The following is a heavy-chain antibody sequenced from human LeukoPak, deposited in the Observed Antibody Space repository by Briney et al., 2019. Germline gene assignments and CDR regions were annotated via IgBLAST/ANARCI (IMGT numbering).Heavy chain of an antibody. CDR1: GGSISSSSYY. V-gene: IGHV4-39*07. J-gene: IGHJ4*02. CDR3: ASGVFDY. CDR2: IYYSGST. Sequence: SETPSLTCTVSGGSISSSSYYWGWIRQPPGKGLEWIGSIYYSGSTYYNPSLKSRVTISVDTSKNQFSLKLSSVTAADTAVYYCASGVFDYWGQGTLVTVSS. D-gene: IGHD3-3*01.